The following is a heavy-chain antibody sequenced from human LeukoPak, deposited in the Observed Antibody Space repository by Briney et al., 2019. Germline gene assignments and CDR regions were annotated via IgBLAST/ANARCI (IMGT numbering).Heavy chain of an antibody. V-gene: IGHV4-31*03. D-gene: IGHD3-22*01. CDR1: GGSISSGGYY. J-gene: IGHJ4*02. Sequence: SETLSLTCTVSGGSISSGGYYWSWVRQHPGKGLEWIGYIYYSGSTYYNSSLKSRVTISVDTSKNQFSLKLSSVTAADTAVYYCARDSGGGSGYYYFDYWGQGTLVTVSS. CDR2: IYYSGST. CDR3: ARDSGGGSGYYYFDY.